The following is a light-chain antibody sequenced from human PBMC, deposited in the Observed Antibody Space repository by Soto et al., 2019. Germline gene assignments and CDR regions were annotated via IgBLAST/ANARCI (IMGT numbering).Light chain of an antibody. Sequence: EIELTQSPGTLSLSPGETATLSCRASQTISNTYLAWYQQKPGQAPRLLIYGASTRATGIPGRFSGSGSGTDFTLTVNRLEPEDFAVYYCQQYGSSPRTFGQGTKVEI. J-gene: IGKJ1*01. CDR1: QTISNTY. CDR3: QQYGSSPRT. V-gene: IGKV3-20*01. CDR2: GAS.